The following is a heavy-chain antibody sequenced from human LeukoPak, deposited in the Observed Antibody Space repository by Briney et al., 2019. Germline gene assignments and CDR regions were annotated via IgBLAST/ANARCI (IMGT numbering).Heavy chain of an antibody. D-gene: IGHD3-10*01. J-gene: IGHJ6*03. CDR1: GFTFSDYY. CDR2: ISSSGSTI. CDR3: AKDSAFYYIDV. Sequence: GGSLRLSCAASGFTFSDYYMSWIRQAPGKGLEWVSYISSSGSTIYYADSVKGRFTISRDNAKNSLYLQMNSLRAEDMAVYYCAKDSAFYYIDVWGKGTTVIISS. V-gene: IGHV3-11*04.